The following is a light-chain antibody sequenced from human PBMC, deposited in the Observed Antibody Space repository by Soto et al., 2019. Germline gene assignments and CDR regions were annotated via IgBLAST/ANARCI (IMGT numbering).Light chain of an antibody. J-gene: IGLJ1*01. CDR3: CSYAGSSTFYV. Sequence: QSVLTQPASVSGSPGQSITISCTGTSSDVGSYNLVSWYQQHPGKATKLMIYEFSKRPSGVSNRFSGSKSGNTASLTISGLQAEDEADYYCCSYAGSSTFYVFGTGTKSPS. CDR2: EFS. V-gene: IGLV2-23*02. CDR1: SSDVGSYNL.